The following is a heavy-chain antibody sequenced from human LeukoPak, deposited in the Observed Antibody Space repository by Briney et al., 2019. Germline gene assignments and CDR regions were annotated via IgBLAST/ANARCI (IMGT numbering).Heavy chain of an antibody. CDR3: ARDGWQWLATRGFDY. CDR2: ISSSGSTI. D-gene: IGHD6-19*01. V-gene: IGHV3-11*04. J-gene: IGHJ4*02. CDR1: GFTFSDYY. Sequence: GGSLRLSCAASGFTFSDYYMSWTRQAPGKGLEWVSYISSSGSTIYYADSVKGRFTISRDNAKNSLYLQMNSLRAEDTAVYYCARDGWQWLATRGFDYWGQGTLVTVSS.